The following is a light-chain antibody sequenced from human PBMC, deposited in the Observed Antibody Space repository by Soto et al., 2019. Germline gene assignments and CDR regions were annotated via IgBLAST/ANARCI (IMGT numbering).Light chain of an antibody. V-gene: IGLV2-8*01. Sequence: QSALTQPPSASGSPGQSVTISCAGTINDVGGYNYVSWYQQHPGKVPQLMLYQVTKRPSGVPDRFSASKSDTTASLTISGLQAEDEGDYYCMSYAGGNRFVFGTGTKVTVL. CDR3: MSYAGGNRFV. CDR1: INDVGGYNY. CDR2: QVT. J-gene: IGLJ1*01.